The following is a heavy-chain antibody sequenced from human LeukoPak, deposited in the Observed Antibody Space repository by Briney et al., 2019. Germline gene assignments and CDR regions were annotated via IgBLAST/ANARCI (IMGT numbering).Heavy chain of an antibody. CDR1: GGSISSYY. CDR3: ARHGGAYSFDS. V-gene: IGHV4-59*08. D-gene: IGHD4-11*01. Sequence: PSETLSPTCTVSGGSISSYYWSWVRQPPGKGLEWIGCIYYIGSTNYNPSLKSRVTISVDTSKNQFSLKLSSVTAADTAVYYCARHGGAYSFDSWGQGTLVTVSS. J-gene: IGHJ4*02. CDR2: IYYIGST.